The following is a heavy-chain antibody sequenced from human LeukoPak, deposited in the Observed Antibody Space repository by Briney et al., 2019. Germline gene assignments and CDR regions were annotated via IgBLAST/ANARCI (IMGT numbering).Heavy chain of an antibody. CDR2: ISTSSSII. V-gene: IGHV3-48*02. CDR1: GFTFSSYG. J-gene: IGHJ4*02. Sequence: GGSLRLSCAASGFTFSSYGMNWVRQAPGKGLEWVSYISTSSSIIYYADSVKDRFTISRDTAKSSLYLQMTSLRDDDTAVYYCARGGYIDYWGQGTLVTVSS. D-gene: IGHD5-12*01. CDR3: ARGGYIDY.